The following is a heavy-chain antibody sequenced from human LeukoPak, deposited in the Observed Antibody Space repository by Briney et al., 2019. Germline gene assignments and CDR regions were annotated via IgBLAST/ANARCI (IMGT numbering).Heavy chain of an antibody. CDR1: GGTFGSYA. V-gene: IGHV1-69*01. Sequence: SVKVSCKASGGTFGSYAISWVRQAPGQGLEWMGGIIPIFGTANYAQKFQGRVTITADESTSTAYMELSSLRSEDTAVYYCARGGSPSIAAAGTVLQTFDYWGQGTLVTVSS. J-gene: IGHJ4*02. D-gene: IGHD6-13*01. CDR2: IIPIFGTA. CDR3: ARGGSPSIAAAGTVLQTFDY.